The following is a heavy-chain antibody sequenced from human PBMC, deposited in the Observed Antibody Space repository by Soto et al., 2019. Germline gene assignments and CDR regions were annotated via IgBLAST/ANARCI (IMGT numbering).Heavy chain of an antibody. D-gene: IGHD3-3*01. CDR2: ISSSSSYI. V-gene: IGHV3-21*01. J-gene: IGHJ6*02. CDR1: GFTVSSYS. CDR3: ARDLTYYDFWSGPERYYGMDV. Sequence: PGGSLRLSCAASGFTVSSYSMNWVRQAPGKGLEWVSSISSSSSYIYYADSVKGRFTISRDNAKNSLYLQMNSMRAEDTAVYYCARDLTYYDFWSGPERYYGMDVWGQGTTVTVSS.